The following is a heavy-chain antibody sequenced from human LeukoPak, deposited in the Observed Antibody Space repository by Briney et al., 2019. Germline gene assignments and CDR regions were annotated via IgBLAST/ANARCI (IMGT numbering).Heavy chain of an antibody. CDR2: IYYSGST. Sequence: SETPSLTCTVSGGSISSYYWSWIRQPPGKGLEWIGYIYYSGSTNYNPSLKSRVTISVDTSKNQFSLKLSSVTAADTAVYYCARAYYDFWSGYPNWFDPWGQGTLVTVSS. CDR1: GGSISSYY. D-gene: IGHD3-3*01. CDR3: ARAYYDFWSGYPNWFDP. J-gene: IGHJ5*02. V-gene: IGHV4-59*01.